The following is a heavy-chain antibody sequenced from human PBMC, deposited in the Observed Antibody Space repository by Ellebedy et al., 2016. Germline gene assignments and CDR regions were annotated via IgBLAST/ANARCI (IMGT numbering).Heavy chain of an antibody. J-gene: IGHJ4*02. Sequence: SETLSLTCAVSGGSISSSNWWSWVRQPPGKGLEWIGEIYHSGSTNYNPSLKSRVTISVDKSKNQFSLKLSSVTAADTAVYYCARDVRSWSGGNRGYWGQGTLVTVSS. CDR3: ARDVRSWSGGNRGY. CDR2: IYHSGST. V-gene: IGHV4-4*02. D-gene: IGHD3-3*01. CDR1: GGSISSSNW.